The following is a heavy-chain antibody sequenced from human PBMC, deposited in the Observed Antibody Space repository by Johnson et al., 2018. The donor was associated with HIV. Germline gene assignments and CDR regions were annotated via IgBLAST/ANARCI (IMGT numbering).Heavy chain of an antibody. Sequence: QVQLVESGGGLVKPGGSLRLSCAASGITFSDYYMTWIRQAPGRGPEWISYISRRGINIYYEEAVKGRFTISRDNPKNTLYLQMSSLRAEDMAVYYCNTDAFDIWGQGTMVTVSS. CDR3: NTDAFDI. J-gene: IGHJ3*02. CDR1: GITFSDYY. CDR2: ISRRGINI. V-gene: IGHV3-11*04.